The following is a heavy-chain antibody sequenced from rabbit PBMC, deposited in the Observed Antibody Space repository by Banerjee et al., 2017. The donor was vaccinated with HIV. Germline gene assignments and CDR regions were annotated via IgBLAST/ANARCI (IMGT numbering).Heavy chain of an antibody. CDR1: GFSFSSSYW. CDR3: ARDTASYGGDGYDL. Sequence: QEQLEESGGDLVKPEGSLTLTCTASGFSFSSSYWICWVRQAPGKGLEWIACIYTGGSGSTYYASWAKGRFTISKTSSTAVTLKMTSLTAADTATYFCARDTASYGGDGYDLWGPGTLVTVS. V-gene: IGHV1S45*01. J-gene: IGHJ4*01. D-gene: IGHD6-1*01. CDR2: IYTGGSGST.